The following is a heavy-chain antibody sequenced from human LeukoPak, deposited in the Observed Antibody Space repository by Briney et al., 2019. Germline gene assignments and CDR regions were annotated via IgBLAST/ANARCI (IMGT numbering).Heavy chain of an antibody. V-gene: IGHV4-59*01. J-gene: IGHJ5*02. CDR2: IYYSGST. CDR1: GGSISSYY. CDR3: ARALGGGSSAWFDP. Sequence: SETLSPTCTVSGGSISSYYWSWIRQPPGKGLEWIGYIYYSGSTNYNPSLKSRVTISVDTSKNQFSLKLSSVTAADTAVYCCARALGGGSSAWFDPWGQGTLVTVSS. D-gene: IGHD1-26*01.